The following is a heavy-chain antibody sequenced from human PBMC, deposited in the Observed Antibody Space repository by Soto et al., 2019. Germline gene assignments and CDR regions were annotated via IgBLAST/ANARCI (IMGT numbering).Heavy chain of an antibody. CDR2: VNPSGGST. CDR3: AREQNCSGGSCYSDHFHR. J-gene: IGHJ1*01. V-gene: IGHV1-46*01. CDR1: GYLFTAYS. D-gene: IGHD2-15*01. Sequence: ASVKVSCKASGYLFTAYSMHWLRLAPGQGLEWMGVVNPSGGSTKYAQNFQGRVTMTRDTSTTTNYMELSSLRSDDKVIYYCAREQNCSGGSCYSDHFHRWGQGTLVTVSS.